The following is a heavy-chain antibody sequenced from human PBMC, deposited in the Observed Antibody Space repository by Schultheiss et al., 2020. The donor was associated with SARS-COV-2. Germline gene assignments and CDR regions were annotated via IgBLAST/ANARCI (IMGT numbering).Heavy chain of an antibody. CDR2: ISSSSSYI. V-gene: IGHV3-21*01. Sequence: GGSLRLSCAASGFTFSNSDMNWVRQAPGKGLEWVSSISSSSSYIYYADSVKGRFTISRDNAKNSLYLQMNSLRAEDTAVYYCARVLWFGELKAYYYYGMDVWGQGTTVNVSS. D-gene: IGHD3-10*01. CDR3: ARVLWFGELKAYYYYGMDV. CDR1: GFTFSNSD. J-gene: IGHJ6*02.